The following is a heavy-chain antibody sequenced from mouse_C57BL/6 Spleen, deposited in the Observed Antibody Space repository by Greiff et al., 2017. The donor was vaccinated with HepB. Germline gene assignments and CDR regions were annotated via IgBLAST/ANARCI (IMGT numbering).Heavy chain of an antibody. CDR1: GYAFSSSW. CDR3: AREFYYYGSSSYFDY. D-gene: IGHD1-1*01. V-gene: IGHV1-82*01. CDR2: IYPGDGDT. Sequence: VQRVESGPELVKPGASVKISCKASGYAFSSSWMNWVKQRPGKGLEWIGRIYPGDGDTNYNGKFKGKATLTADKSSSTAYMQLSSLTSEDSAVYFCAREFYYYGSSSYFDYWGQGTTLTVSS. J-gene: IGHJ2*01.